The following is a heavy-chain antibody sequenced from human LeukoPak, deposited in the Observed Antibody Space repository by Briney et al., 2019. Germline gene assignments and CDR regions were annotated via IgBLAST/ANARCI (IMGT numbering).Heavy chain of an antibody. J-gene: IGHJ4*02. Sequence: GGSLRLSCAASGFTFSSYAMSWVRQAPGKGLEWVSAISGSGGSTYYADSVKGRFTISRDNSKNTLYPQINSLRAEDTAVYYCAKHYYGSGSYYNALFDYWGQGTLVTVSS. D-gene: IGHD3-10*01. CDR1: GFTFSSYA. CDR3: AKHYYGSGSYYNALFDY. V-gene: IGHV3-23*01. CDR2: ISGSGGST.